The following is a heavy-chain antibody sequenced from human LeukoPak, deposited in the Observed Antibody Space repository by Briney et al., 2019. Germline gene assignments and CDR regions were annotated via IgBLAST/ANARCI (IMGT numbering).Heavy chain of an antibody. J-gene: IGHJ5*02. CDR2: IKQDGTEK. CDR3: AKDLMRDRWFGES. CDR1: GFTFTTYW. V-gene: IGHV3-7*01. D-gene: IGHD3-10*01. Sequence: GGSLRLSCAASGFTFTTYWMSWVRQAPGKGLEWVANIKQDGTEKYYVDSVKGRFTISRDNAKNSLYLQMNSLRVEDTAVYYCAKDLMRDRWFGESWGQGTLVTVSS.